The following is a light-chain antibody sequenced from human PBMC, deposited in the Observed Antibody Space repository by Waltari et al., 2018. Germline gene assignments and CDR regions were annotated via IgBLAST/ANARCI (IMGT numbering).Light chain of an antibody. Sequence: QSALTQPASVSGSPGQSITISCTGTSSDVGRYNYVSWYQHHPCKAPNLIIYAVSSRAPGGASVFSGSKSGNTASLTISGLQAEDEADYYCSSDAGTSTRVVFGGGTKLTVL. CDR2: AVS. CDR3: SSDAGTSTRVV. J-gene: IGLJ2*01. V-gene: IGLV2-14*01. CDR1: SSDVGRYNY.